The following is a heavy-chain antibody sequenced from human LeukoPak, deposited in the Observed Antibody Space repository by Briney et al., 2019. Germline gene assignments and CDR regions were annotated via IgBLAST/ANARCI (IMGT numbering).Heavy chain of an antibody. CDR1: GYTFTSYG. D-gene: IGHD2-21*02. CDR3: ARGSLVVVTAIVFDY. Sequence: ASVKVSCKASGYTFTSYGISWVRQAPGQGLECMGWISAYNGNTNYAQKLQGRVTMTTDTSTSTAYMELRSLRSDDTAVYYCARGSLVVVTAIVFDYWGQGTLVTVSS. J-gene: IGHJ4*02. CDR2: ISAYNGNT. V-gene: IGHV1-18*01.